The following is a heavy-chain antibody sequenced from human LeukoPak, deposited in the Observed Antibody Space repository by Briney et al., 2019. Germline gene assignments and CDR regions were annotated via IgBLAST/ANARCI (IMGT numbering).Heavy chain of an antibody. CDR3: ARDLYPYYRFSDRSGSYPDY. D-gene: IGHD3-22*01. V-gene: IGHV3-48*04. CDR2: ISSSGSTI. Sequence: GGSLRLSCAASGFTFSSSAMRWVRQAPGRGLEWVSYISSSGSTIYYAYSVKGRFTISRNNTKNSLYLQMNSLRAEDTAVYYCARDLYPYYRFSDRSGSYPDYWGQGTLVTVSS. J-gene: IGHJ4*02. CDR1: GFTFSSSA.